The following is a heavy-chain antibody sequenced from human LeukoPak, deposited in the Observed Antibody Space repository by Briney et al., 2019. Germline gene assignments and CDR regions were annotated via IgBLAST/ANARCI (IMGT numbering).Heavy chain of an antibody. CDR2: ISYDGSNK. CDR3: ARDQGDLYSSGWYLRPFDY. J-gene: IGHJ4*02. Sequence: PGRSLRLSCAASGFTFSSYAMHWVRQAPGKGLEWVAVISYDGSNKYYAGSVKGRFTISRDNSKNTLYLQMNSLRAEDTAVYYCARDQGDLYSSGWYLRPFDYWGQGTLVTVSS. CDR1: GFTFSSYA. V-gene: IGHV3-30-3*01. D-gene: IGHD6-19*01.